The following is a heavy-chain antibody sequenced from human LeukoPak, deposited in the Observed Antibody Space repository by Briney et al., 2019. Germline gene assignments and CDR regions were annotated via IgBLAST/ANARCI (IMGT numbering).Heavy chain of an antibody. D-gene: IGHD5-18*01. CDR1: GFTFSSYA. Sequence: GGSLRLSCAASGFTFSSYAMSWVRQAPGKGLEWVSAISGSGGSTYYADSVKGRLTISRDNSKNTLYLQMNSLRAEDTAVYYCAKGMGYSYGFFDYWGQGTLVTVSS. CDR2: ISGSGGST. V-gene: IGHV3-23*01. J-gene: IGHJ4*02. CDR3: AKGMGYSYGFFDY.